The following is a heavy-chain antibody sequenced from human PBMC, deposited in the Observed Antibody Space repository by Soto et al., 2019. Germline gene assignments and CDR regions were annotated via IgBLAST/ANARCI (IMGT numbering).Heavy chain of an antibody. J-gene: IGHJ4*02. CDR1: GFTFRSYA. Sequence: SGGSLRLSCAASGFTFRSYAMNWVRQTQEKGLEWVSSISSTRTYTHYADSGKGRFTISRDNANNSLFLQMNSLRAEDTAIYYCARDLALAGNYWGQGALVTVSS. CDR2: ISSTRTYT. V-gene: IGHV3-21*01. D-gene: IGHD6-19*01. CDR3: ARDLALAGNY.